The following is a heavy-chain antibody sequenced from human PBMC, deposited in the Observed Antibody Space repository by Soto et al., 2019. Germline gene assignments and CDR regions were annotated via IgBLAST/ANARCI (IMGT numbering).Heavy chain of an antibody. CDR2: ISQDGAIA. V-gene: IGHV3-74*01. CDR3: LRDQRHWNEFADQ. CDR1: GFAFGRYW. Sequence: VQLVESGGGLVQPGGSLRLSCAASGFAFGRYWMHWVRQAPGKGLVWVSRISQDGAIATQADSVKGRFTISRDNAKNTLFRQINSLRADDTAVYYCLRDQRHWNEFADQWGQGTLVTVSS. D-gene: IGHD1-1*01. J-gene: IGHJ4*02.